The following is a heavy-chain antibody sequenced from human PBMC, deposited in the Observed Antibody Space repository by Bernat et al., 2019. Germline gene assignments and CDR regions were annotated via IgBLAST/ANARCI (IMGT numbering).Heavy chain of an antibody. CDR3: PPGPIPFFGVVINNYGMNV. CDR2: IKSKTDGGTT. Sequence: EVQLVESGGGLVKPGGSLRLSCAASGFTFSNAWMSWVRQAPGKGLEWVGRIKSKTDGGTTDYAAPVKGRFTISRDDSKNTLYLQMNSLKPEDTAVYYCPPGPIPFFGVVINNYGMNVWGQGPRSPSP. CDR1: GFTFSNAW. V-gene: IGHV3-15*01. J-gene: IGHJ6*02. D-gene: IGHD3-3*01.